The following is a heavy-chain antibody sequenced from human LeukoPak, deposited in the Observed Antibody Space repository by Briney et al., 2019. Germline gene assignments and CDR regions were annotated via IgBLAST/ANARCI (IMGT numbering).Heavy chain of an antibody. D-gene: IGHD3-16*02. CDR2: ISSSSSYI. CDR1: GFTFSSYS. V-gene: IGHV3-21*01. J-gene: IGHJ4*02. Sequence: GGSLRLSCAASGFTFSSYSMNWVRQAPGKGLEWVSSISSSSSYIYYADSVKGRFTISRDNAKNSLYLQMNSLRAEDTAVYYCARDLYHDYVWGSYRYFDYWGQGTLVTVSS. CDR3: ARDLYHDYVWGSYRYFDY.